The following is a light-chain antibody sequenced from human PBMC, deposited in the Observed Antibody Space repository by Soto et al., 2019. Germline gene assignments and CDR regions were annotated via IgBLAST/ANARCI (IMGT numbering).Light chain of an antibody. CDR2: GAS. CDR3: HQYGYSPNP. CDR1: RSVSSRY. V-gene: IGKV3-20*01. Sequence: EIVLTQSPGTLSLSPGEGATLSCRASRSVSSRYLAWYQQKPGQAPRLLIYGASSRATGIPDRFSGSGSGTDSPLTISRLEPQYFAVYHCHQYGYSPNPFGQGTKLEIK. J-gene: IGKJ2*01.